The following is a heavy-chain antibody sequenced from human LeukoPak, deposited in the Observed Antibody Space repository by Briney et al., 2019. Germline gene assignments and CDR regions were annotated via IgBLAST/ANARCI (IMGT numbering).Heavy chain of an antibody. D-gene: IGHD5-18*01. J-gene: IGHJ5*02. CDR1: GYTFTSYG. CDR2: ISAYNGNT. CDR3: ARDIYGGSGNTARDP. Sequence: ASVKVSCKASGYTFTSYGISWVRQAPGQGLEWMGWISAYNGNTNYAQKLQGRVTMTTDTSTSTAYMELRSLRSDDTAVYYCARDIYGGSGNTARDPWGQGTLVTVSS. V-gene: IGHV1-18*01.